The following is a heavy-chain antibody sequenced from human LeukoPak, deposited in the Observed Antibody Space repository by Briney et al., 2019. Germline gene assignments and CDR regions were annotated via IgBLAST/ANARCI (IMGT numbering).Heavy chain of an antibody. CDR1: GFTFSNDW. V-gene: IGHV3-74*01. J-gene: IGHJ4*02. CDR2: INTDGSTT. D-gene: IGHD3-16*02. Sequence: PGGSLRLSCAASGFTFSNDWMHWVRQAPGKGLVCVSRINTDGSTTTYADSVKGRFTISRDNAKNTLYLQMNSLRVEDTAVYYCARSRGGSYHYWGQGTLVTVSS. CDR3: ARSRGGSYHY.